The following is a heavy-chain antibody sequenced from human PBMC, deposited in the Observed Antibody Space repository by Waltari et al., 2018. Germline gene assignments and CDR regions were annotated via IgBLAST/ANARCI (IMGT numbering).Heavy chain of an antibody. CDR2: MSYNRAT. D-gene: IGHD5-12*01. Sequence: QLQLQESGPGVGKPSETLSLTCIVSGGSITSNRHYWAWIRQPPGQGREWIGTMSYNRATYSGPALKSRVTVSRDTSKNHLSRTLGSVTAADTAVYYCATYIGASIGTAAFDVWGQGTMVTVSS. CDR1: GGSITSNRHY. CDR3: ATYIGASIGTAAFDV. V-gene: IGHV4-39*02. J-gene: IGHJ3*01.